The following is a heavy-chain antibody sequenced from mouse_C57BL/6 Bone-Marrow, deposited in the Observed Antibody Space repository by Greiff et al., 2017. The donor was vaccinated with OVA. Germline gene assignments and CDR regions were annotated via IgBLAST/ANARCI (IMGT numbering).Heavy chain of an antibody. Sequence: QVQLQQSGAELVRPGASVKLSCKASGYTFTDYYINWVKQRPGQGLEWIARIYPGSGNTYYNEKFKGKATLTAEKSSSTAYMQLSSLTSEDSAVYFCARDYYGPWGQGTTLTVSS. CDR1: GYTFTDYY. CDR3: ARDYYGP. J-gene: IGHJ2*01. V-gene: IGHV1-76*01. CDR2: IYPGSGNT. D-gene: IGHD1-1*01.